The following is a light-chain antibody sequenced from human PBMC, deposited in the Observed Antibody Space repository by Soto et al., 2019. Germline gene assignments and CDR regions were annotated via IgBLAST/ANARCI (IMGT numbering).Light chain of an antibody. CDR1: SSDVGGYKY. V-gene: IGLV2-14*01. CDR2: EVS. CDR3: SSYTSSSTTLHV. J-gene: IGLJ1*01. Sequence: QSALTQPASVSGSPGQSITISCTGTSSDVGGYKYVSWYQQHPGKAPKLMIYEVSNRPSGVSNRFSGSKSGNTASLTISGLQAEDEADYYCSSYTSSSTTLHVFGTGTKLTVL.